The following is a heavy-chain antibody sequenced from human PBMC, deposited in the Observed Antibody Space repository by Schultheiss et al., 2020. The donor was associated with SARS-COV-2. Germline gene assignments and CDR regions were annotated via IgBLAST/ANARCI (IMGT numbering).Heavy chain of an antibody. Sequence: GGSLRLSCAASGFTFDDYAMHWVRQAPGKGLEWVSYISSSSSTIYYADSVKGRFTISRDNSKNTLYLQMNSLRAEDTAVYYCARSGFYGGNSGSYFDYWGQGTLVTVSS. V-gene: IGHV3-48*01. D-gene: IGHD4-23*01. CDR1: GFTFDDYA. CDR3: ARSGFYGGNSGSYFDY. CDR2: ISSSSSTI. J-gene: IGHJ4*02.